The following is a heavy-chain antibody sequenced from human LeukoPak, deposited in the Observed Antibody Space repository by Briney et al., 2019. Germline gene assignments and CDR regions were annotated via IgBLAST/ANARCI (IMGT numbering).Heavy chain of an antibody. CDR3: ARDNGMVRGQKYYGMDV. J-gene: IGHJ6*02. CDR2: IYYSGST. D-gene: IGHD3-10*01. CDR1: GGSISSYY. Sequence: SETLSLTCTVSGGSISSYYWSWIRQPPGKGLEWIGYIYYSGSTNYNPSLKSRVTISVDTSKNQFSLKLSSVTAADTAVYYCARDNGMVRGQKYYGMDVWGQGTTVTVSS. V-gene: IGHV4-59*12.